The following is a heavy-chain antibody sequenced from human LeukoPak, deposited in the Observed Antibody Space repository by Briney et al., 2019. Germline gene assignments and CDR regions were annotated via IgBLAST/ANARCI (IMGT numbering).Heavy chain of an antibody. D-gene: IGHD6-6*01. J-gene: IGHJ3*02. CDR3: ARDAGYSSSRTFDI. CDR2: IRYDGSNK. V-gene: IGHV3-30*02. Sequence: GGALRLSCAASGFTFSSYGMHWVRQAPGKGLEWVAFIRYDGSNKYYADSVKGRFTISRDNSKNTLYLQMNSLRAEDTAVYYCARDAGYSSSRTFDIWGQGTMVTVSS. CDR1: GFTFSSYG.